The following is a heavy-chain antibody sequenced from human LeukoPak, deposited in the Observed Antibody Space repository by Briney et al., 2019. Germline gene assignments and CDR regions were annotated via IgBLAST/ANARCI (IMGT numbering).Heavy chain of an antibody. D-gene: IGHD4-23*01. CDR1: GYTFTGYY. V-gene: IGHV1-2*02. Sequence: GASVKVSCKASGYTFTGYYMHWVRQAPGQGLEWMGWINPNSGGTNYAQKFQGRVTMTRDTSISTAYMELSGLRPDDTAVYYCARELKGVVTPDYWGQGTLVTVSS. CDR2: INPNSGGT. CDR3: ARELKGVVTPDY. J-gene: IGHJ4*02.